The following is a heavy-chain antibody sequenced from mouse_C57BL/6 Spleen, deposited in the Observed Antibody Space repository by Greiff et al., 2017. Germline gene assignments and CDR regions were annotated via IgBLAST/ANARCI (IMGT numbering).Heavy chain of an antibody. Sequence: EVKLMESGGGLVKPGGSLKLSCAASGFTFSSYAMSWVRQTPEKRLEWVATISDGGSYTYYPDNVKGRFTISRDNAKNNLYLQMSHLKSEDTAMYYCARDEANWSFDYWGQGTTLTVSS. J-gene: IGHJ2*01. CDR1: GFTFSSYA. CDR2: ISDGGSYT. D-gene: IGHD4-1*01. CDR3: ARDEANWSFDY. V-gene: IGHV5-4*01.